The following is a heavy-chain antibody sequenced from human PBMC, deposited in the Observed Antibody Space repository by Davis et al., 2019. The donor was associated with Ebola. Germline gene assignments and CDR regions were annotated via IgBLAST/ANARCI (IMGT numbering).Heavy chain of an antibody. Sequence: AASVKVSCKGSGYTFTGYYMHWVRQAPGQGLEWMGWINPNSGGTNYAQKFQGWVTMTRDTSISTAYMELSRLRSDDTAVYYCARVYDYHYGMDVWGQGTTVTVSS. CDR3: ARVYDYHYGMDV. D-gene: IGHD5-12*01. CDR2: INPNSGGT. CDR1: GYTFTGYY. V-gene: IGHV1-2*04. J-gene: IGHJ6*02.